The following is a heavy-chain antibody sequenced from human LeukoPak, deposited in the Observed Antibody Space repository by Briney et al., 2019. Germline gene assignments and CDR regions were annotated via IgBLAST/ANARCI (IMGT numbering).Heavy chain of an antibody. J-gene: IGHJ4*02. Sequence: GGSLRLSCAASGFTFDDFAMHWVRQAPGKGLEWVSLISAFADITYYADSVRGRFTISRDNSKNSLYLQMNNLKIEDTAFYYCAKVISGWYGYDFWGQGTLVTVSS. V-gene: IGHV3-43*02. CDR2: ISAFADIT. CDR1: GFTFDDFA. D-gene: IGHD6-19*01. CDR3: AKVISGWYGYDF.